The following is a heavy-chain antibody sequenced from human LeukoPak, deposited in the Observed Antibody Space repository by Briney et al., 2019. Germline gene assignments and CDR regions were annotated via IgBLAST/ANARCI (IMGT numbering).Heavy chain of an antibody. V-gene: IGHV3-64*01. CDR1: GFPFSTYG. Sequence: PGGSLRLSCVASGFPFSTYGMHWVRQAPGKGLEYVSAISSNGGSTYYANSVKGRFTISRDNSKNTLYLQMGSLRAEDMAVYYCARDNEIVGAHDAFDIWGQGTMVTVSS. CDR2: ISSNGGST. D-gene: IGHD1-26*01. J-gene: IGHJ3*02. CDR3: ARDNEIVGAHDAFDI.